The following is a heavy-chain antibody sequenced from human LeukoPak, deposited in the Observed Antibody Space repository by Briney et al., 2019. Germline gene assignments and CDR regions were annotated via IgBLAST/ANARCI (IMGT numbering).Heavy chain of an antibody. CDR2: IYYSGST. CDR3: ARQSGSLVVVAATDY. J-gene: IGHJ4*02. CDR1: GGSISSSSYY. D-gene: IGHD2-15*01. V-gene: IGHV4-39*01. Sequence: SETLSLTCTVSGGSISSSSYYWGWIRQPPGKGLEWIGSIYYSGSTYCNPSLKSRVTISVDTSKNQFSLKLSSVTAADTAVYYCARQSGSLVVVAATDYWGQGTLVTVSS.